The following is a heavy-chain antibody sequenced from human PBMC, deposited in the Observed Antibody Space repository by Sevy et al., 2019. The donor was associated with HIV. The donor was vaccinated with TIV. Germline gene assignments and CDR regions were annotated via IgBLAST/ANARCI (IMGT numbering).Heavy chain of an antibody. CDR1: GFTFSDHY. V-gene: IGHV3-72*01. CDR2: IRNRPNSYTT. D-gene: IGHD2-15*01. Sequence: GGSLRLSCAASGFTFSDHYVDWVRQAPGKGLEWVGRIRNRPNSYTTEYAASVKGRFTISRDDSRNSVYLQMNSLKTQDSAVYYCVRGPNCGVGGCQQTSPYCLDVRGKGATVTVSS. CDR3: VRGPNCGVGGCQQTSPYCLDV. J-gene: IGHJ6*03.